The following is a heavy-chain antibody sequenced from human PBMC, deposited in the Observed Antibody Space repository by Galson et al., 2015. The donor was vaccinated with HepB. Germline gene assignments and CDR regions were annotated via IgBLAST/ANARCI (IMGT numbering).Heavy chain of an antibody. J-gene: IGHJ5*02. CDR1: GFTFNIYG. Sequence: SLRLSCAASGFTFNIYGMSWVRQAPGKGLEWVSAISGGLTYYADSVKGRFTVSRDNSMNTLYLQMNRLRVDDTAIYYCARVVRGIWFRDFDPWGQGTLVTVSS. CDR2: ISGGLT. CDR3: ARVVRGIWFRDFDP. V-gene: IGHV3-23*01. D-gene: IGHD3-10*01.